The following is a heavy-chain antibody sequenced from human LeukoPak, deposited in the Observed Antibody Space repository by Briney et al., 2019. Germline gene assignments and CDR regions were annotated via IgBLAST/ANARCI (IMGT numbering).Heavy chain of an antibody. D-gene: IGHD2-2*01. V-gene: IGHV3-23*01. CDR1: RFTFSSNA. J-gene: IGHJ4*03. CDR2: VSGSGGAT. Sequence: GGSLRLSCAASRFTFSSNAMSWVRQAPGKGLEWVSTVSGSGGATYYAESVKGRFTISRDNSKNTLFLQMNSLRAEDTAVYYCAKDVGYCGSTSCYFSYWGQGTLVTVAS. CDR3: AKDVGYCGSTSCYFSY.